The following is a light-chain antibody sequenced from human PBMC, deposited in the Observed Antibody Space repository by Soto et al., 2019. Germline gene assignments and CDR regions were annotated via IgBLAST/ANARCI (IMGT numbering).Light chain of an antibody. J-gene: IGKJ4*01. CDR2: TTS. CDR1: QSINSH. V-gene: IGKV1-39*01. CDR3: QQCDSTPQT. Sequence: DIQMTQSPSSLSASVGDRVTITCRASQSINSHLNWYQKKPGIAPKLLIHTTSSLQSGVPSRFSGSGTGTDFTLTISSLQPEDFATYYCQQCDSTPQTFGGGTKVEI.